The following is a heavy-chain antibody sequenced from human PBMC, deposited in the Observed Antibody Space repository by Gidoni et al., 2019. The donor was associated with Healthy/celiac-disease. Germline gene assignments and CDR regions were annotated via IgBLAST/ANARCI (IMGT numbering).Heavy chain of an antibody. CDR3: ARGGQNSGSYNYFDY. CDR1: VRTFSSYA. Sequence: HVQLVQSGAEVNKPGSSAAVCCKATVRTFSSYAISWVRQAPGQGLEWMGGIIPIFGTANYAQKFQGRVTITADKSTSTAYMELSSLRSEDTAVYYCARGGQNSGSYNYFDYWGQGTLVTVSS. J-gene: IGHJ4*02. D-gene: IGHD1-26*01. CDR2: IIPIFGTA. V-gene: IGHV1-69*06.